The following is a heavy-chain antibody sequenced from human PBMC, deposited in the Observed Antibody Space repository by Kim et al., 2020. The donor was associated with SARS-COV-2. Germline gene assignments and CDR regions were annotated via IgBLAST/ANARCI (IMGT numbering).Heavy chain of an antibody. Sequence: ADSVKSRFTISRDNTKNSLYLQMNSLRAEDTALYYCAKDRKRTYYYYGMDVWGQGTTVTVSS. J-gene: IGHJ6*02. V-gene: IGHV3-9*01. CDR3: AKDRKRTYYYYGMDV.